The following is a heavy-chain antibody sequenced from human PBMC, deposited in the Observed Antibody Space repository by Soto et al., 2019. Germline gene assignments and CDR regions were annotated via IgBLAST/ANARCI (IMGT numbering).Heavy chain of an antibody. J-gene: IGHJ6*03. V-gene: IGHV4-39*01. CDR1: GGSISSSSYY. CDR2: IYYSGST. CDR3: ARHIFSGHCSSTSCYEKGGYYYYMDV. Sequence: KSSETLSLTCTVSGGSISSSSYYWGWIRQPPGKGLEWIGSIYYSGSTYYNPSLKSRVTISVDTSKNQFSLKLSSVTAADTAVYYCARHIFSGHCSSTSCYEKGGYYYYMDVWGKGTTVTVSS. D-gene: IGHD2-2*01.